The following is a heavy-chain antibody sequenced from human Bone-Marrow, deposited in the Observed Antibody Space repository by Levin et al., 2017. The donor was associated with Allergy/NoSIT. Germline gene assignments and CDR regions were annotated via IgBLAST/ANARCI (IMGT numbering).Heavy chain of an antibody. V-gene: IGHV3-23*01. J-gene: IGHJ4*02. CDR1: GFTFSDYA. D-gene: IGHD6-19*01. CDR2: TSGSGVHT. CDR3: AKDGGGWYTSGWYYFDF. Sequence: GESLKISCAASGFTFSDYAMNWVRQAPGKGLEWVSSTSGSGVHTYYADSVKGRFTISRDNSKNTLYLQMNSLRAEDTAVYYCAKDGGGWYTSGWYYFDFWGQGTLVSV.